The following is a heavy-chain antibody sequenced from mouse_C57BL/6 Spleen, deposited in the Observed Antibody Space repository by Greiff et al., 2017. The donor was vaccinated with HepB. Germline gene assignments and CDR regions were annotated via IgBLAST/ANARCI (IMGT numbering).Heavy chain of an antibody. CDR1: GYTFTSYW. Sequence: QVQLQQPGAELVKPGASVKMSCKASGYTFTSYWITWVKQRPGQGLEWIGDIYPGSGSTNYNEKFKSKATLTVDTSSSTAYMQLSSLTSEDSAVYYCAREGSYYSLYAMDYWGQGTSVTVSS. V-gene: IGHV1-55*01. J-gene: IGHJ4*01. CDR3: AREGSYYSLYAMDY. D-gene: IGHD2-12*01. CDR2: IYPGSGST.